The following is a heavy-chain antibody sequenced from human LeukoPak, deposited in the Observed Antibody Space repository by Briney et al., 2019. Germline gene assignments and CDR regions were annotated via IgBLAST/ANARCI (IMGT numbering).Heavy chain of an antibody. D-gene: IGHD2-8*01. CDR1: GFTFSSYA. V-gene: IGHV3-23*01. J-gene: IGHJ4*02. CDR3: AKGTLGSCNGATCHPLDY. Sequence: GGSLRLSCAGSGFTFSSYAMAWVRQTPEKGLEWVAIISSSDGGTYYIDSVKGRFTISRDNSKNTLNLQMNSLRAEDTAVYYCAKGTLGSCNGATCHPLDYWGQGTLVTVSS. CDR2: ISSSDGGT.